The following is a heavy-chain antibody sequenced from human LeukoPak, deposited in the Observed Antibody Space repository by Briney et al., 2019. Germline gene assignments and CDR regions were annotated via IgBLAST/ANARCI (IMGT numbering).Heavy chain of an antibody. Sequence: SETLSLTCSVSGGSISSGSYYWSWIRQPAGKGLEWIGRINLSGNINYNPSLRSRVTMSVDTSKNQFSLKLTSMTAADTAVYYCARLLLPATMGAFGIWGQGTMVTVSS. V-gene: IGHV4-61*02. D-gene: IGHD2-2*01. J-gene: IGHJ3*02. CDR3: ARLLLPATMGAFGI. CDR1: GGSISSGSYY. CDR2: INLSGNI.